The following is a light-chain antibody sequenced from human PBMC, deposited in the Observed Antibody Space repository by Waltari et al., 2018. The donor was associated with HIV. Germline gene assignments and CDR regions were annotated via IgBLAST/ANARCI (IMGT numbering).Light chain of an antibody. J-gene: IGKJ3*01. CDR2: AAS. Sequence: AIQITQSPLSLSASVGDRVTITCRTSQNIRRDLGWYQQKPGKAPKLLIYAASTLQTGVSSRFRGSGSGTEFTLTISGLQSEDSATYYCLQDDSFPRTFGPGTKVDLK. CDR3: LQDDSFPRT. V-gene: IGKV1-6*01. CDR1: QNIRRD.